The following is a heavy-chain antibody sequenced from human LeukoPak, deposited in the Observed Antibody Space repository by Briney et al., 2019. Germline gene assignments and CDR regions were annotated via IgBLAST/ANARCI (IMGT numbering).Heavy chain of an antibody. V-gene: IGHV3-9*01. CDR2: ISWNSGSI. CDR1: GFTFDDYA. D-gene: IGHD4-17*01. J-gene: IGHJ4*02. CDR3: AKGGTVTTDFDY. Sequence: PGGSLRLSCAASGFTFDDYAMHWVRQAPGKGLEWVSGISWNSGSIGYADSVKGRFTISRDNSKNTLYLQMNSLRAEDTAVYYCAKGGTVTTDFDYWGQGTLVTVSS.